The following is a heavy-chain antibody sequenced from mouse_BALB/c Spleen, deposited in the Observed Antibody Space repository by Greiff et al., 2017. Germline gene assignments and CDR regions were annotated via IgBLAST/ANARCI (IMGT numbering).Heavy chain of an antibody. CDR2: IDPENGNT. CDR3: ARGGGLGGFDY. J-gene: IGHJ2*01. D-gene: IGHD2-2*01. CDR1: GFNIKDYY. Sequence: VQLQQSGAELVRPGALVKLSCKASGFNIKDYYMHWVKQRPEQGLEWIGWIDPENGNTIYDPKFQGKASITADTSSNTAYLQLSSLTSEDTAVYYRARGGGLGGFDYWGQGTTLTVSA. V-gene: IGHV14-1*02.